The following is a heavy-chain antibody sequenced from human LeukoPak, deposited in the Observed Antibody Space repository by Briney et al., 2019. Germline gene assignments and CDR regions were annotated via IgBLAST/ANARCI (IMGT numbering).Heavy chain of an antibody. V-gene: IGHV4-61*01. J-gene: IGHJ4*02. D-gene: IGHD6-19*01. Sequence: SETLSLTCTVSGGSVGSGSYYWSWIRQPPGKGLEWIGYIYYSGSTNYNPSLKSRVTISVDTSKNQFSLKLSSVTAADTAVYYCARAAESSGWTDYWGQGTLVTVSS. CDR2: IYYSGST. CDR1: GGSVGSGSYY. CDR3: ARAAESSGWTDY.